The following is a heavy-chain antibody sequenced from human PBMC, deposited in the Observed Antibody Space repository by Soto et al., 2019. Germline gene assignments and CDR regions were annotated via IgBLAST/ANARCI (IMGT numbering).Heavy chain of an antibody. V-gene: IGHV3-23*01. J-gene: IGHJ3*02. D-gene: IGHD4-17*01. CDR2: ISGSGCST. Sequence: GGSLRLSCAASGFTFSSYAMSWGRQAPGKGLEWVSDISGSGCSTYYADSVKGRFTISRDNSKNTLYLQMNSLRSEDTAVYYRAKDPKSGCGDYNAFYICGPGTMVHVSS. CDR1: GFTFSSYA. CDR3: AKDPKSGCGDYNAFYI.